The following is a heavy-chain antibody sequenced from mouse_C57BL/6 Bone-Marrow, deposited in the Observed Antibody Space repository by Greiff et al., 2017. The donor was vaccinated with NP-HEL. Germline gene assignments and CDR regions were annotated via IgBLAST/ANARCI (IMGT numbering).Heavy chain of an antibody. CDR1: GFTFSDYY. CDR2: ISNGGGST. Sequence: EVQVVESGGGLVQPGGSLKLSCAASGFTFSDYYMYWVRQTPEKRLEWVAYISNGGGSTYYPDTVKGRFTISRDNAKNTLYLQMSRLKSEDTAMYYCARQDYGNFAYWGKGTLVTVSA. D-gene: IGHD2-1*01. J-gene: IGHJ3*01. V-gene: IGHV5-12*01. CDR3: ARQDYGNFAY.